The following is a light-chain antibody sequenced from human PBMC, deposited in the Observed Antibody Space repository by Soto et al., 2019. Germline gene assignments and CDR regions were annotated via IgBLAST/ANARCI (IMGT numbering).Light chain of an antibody. CDR1: QSLSSSN. J-gene: IGKJ1*01. CDR3: QQYGSSPTWT. V-gene: IGKV3-20*01. Sequence: EIVLTQSPGILSLSPGDRATLSCRASQSLSSSNLAWYQQRPGQAPRLLIHGISTRATGTPDRFSGSGSGTDFSLTISRLEPEDFEVYYCQQYGSSPTWTFGQGTKVEIK. CDR2: GIS.